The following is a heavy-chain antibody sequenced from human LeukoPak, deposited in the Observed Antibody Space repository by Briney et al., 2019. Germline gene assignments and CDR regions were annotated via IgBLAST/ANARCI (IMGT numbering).Heavy chain of an antibody. D-gene: IGHD3-3*01. Sequence: ASGKVSCKASGYTCTSYDINWVRQATGQWLEWMGWMSPNSGNTGYAQKFQGRVTMTRNTSISTAYMELSSLRSEDTAVYYCARSLAYYDFWSGYYTGSNWFDPWGQGTLVTVSS. CDR2: MSPNSGNT. V-gene: IGHV1-8*01. CDR3: ARSLAYYDFWSGYYTGSNWFDP. CDR1: GYTCTSYD. J-gene: IGHJ5*02.